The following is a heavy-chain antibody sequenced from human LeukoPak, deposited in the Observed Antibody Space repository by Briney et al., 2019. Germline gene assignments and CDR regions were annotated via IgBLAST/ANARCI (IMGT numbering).Heavy chain of an antibody. Sequence: GGSLTLSCVGSGLTFSNAWMSWVRQAPGSGLEWVGRIKSKTDGETTDYAAPVKGRFTISRDDSKNTLYLQMNRLNIGDTAVYYCITDPGAWAPIWGQGTMVTVSS. J-gene: IGHJ3*02. CDR3: ITDPGAWAPI. V-gene: IGHV3-15*01. CDR2: IKSKTDGETT. D-gene: IGHD1-26*01. CDR1: GLTFSNAW.